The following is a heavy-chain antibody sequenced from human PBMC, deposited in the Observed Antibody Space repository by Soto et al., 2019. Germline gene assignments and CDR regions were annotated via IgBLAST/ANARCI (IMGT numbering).Heavy chain of an antibody. D-gene: IGHD3-10*01. CDR1: GFTFSSYA. J-gene: IGHJ4*02. V-gene: IGHV3-23*01. CDR2: ISGSGGST. CDR3: AKGSGSGSYTPFRFDY. Sequence: HPGGSLRLSCAASGFTFSSYAMSWVRQAPGKGLEWVSAISGSGGSTYYADSVKGRFTISRDNSKNTLYLQMNSLRAEDTAVYYCAKGSGSGSYTPFRFDYWGQGTLVTVSS.